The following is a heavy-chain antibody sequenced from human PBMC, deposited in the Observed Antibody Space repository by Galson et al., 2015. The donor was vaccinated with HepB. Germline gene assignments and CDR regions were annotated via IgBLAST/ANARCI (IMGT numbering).Heavy chain of an antibody. CDR3: ARSEVTTVVTDFDS. Sequence: SLRLSCAVSGFSFSDHYIDWVRQAPGKGLEWVGRSRNKPKGYSTAYASSVKGRFTVSRDDSKNSVFLQMNSLRSEDTAVYYCARSEVTTVVTDFDSWGQGALVSCSS. J-gene: IGHJ4*02. CDR2: SRNKPKGYST. V-gene: IGHV3-72*01. D-gene: IGHD4-23*01. CDR1: GFSFSDHY.